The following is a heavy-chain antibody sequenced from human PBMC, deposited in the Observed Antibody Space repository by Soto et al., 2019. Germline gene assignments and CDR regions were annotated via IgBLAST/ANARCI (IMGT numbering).Heavy chain of an antibody. V-gene: IGHV3-23*01. D-gene: IGHD1-26*01. CDR2: ISAGGDDT. J-gene: IGHJ4*02. CDR3: ARDPGGSFDF. Sequence: GGSLSLSCVASGFTFTSYAMSWVRQAPGKGLEWVSTISAGGDDTHDADSVKGRFTMSRDNSKNTLYLQMSGLRAEDTAMYYCARDPGGSFDFWGQGTLVTVSS. CDR1: GFTFTSYA.